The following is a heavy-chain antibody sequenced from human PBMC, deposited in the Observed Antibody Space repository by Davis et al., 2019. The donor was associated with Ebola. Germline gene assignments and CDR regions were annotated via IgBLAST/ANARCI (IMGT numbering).Heavy chain of an antibody. D-gene: IGHD4-17*01. Sequence: PGGSLRLSCAASGFTFDDYAMHWVRQAPGKGLEWVSGISWNSGSIGYADSVKGRFTISRDNAKNSLYLQMNSLRAEDTAVYYCARDPDYGDYTGPFEYWGQGTLVTVSS. CDR2: ISWNSGSI. CDR3: ARDPDYGDYTGPFEY. CDR1: GFTFDDYA. J-gene: IGHJ4*02. V-gene: IGHV3-9*01.